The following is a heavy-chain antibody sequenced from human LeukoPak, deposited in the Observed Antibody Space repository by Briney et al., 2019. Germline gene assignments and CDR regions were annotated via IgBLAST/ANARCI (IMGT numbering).Heavy chain of an antibody. CDR2: IYYSGST. CDR3: ARDYYDSSGYYRGFDY. J-gene: IGHJ4*02. Sequence: PSETLSLTCTVSGGSISSYYWSWIRQPPGKGLEWIGYIYYSGSTNYNPSLKSRVTISVDKSKNQFSLKLSSVTAADTAVYYCARDYYDSSGYYRGFDYWGQGTLVTVSS. D-gene: IGHD3-22*01. V-gene: IGHV4-59*01. CDR1: GGSISSYY.